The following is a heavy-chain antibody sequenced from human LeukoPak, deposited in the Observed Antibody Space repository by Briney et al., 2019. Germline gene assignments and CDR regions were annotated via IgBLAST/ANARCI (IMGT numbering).Heavy chain of an antibody. Sequence: ASVKVSCKASGYTFTGYYMHWVRQAPGQGLEWMGWINPNSGGTNYAQKFQGRVTMTRDTSISTAYLQWSSLKASDTAMYYCARRPLGAFGQLNDAFDIWGQGTMVTVSS. CDR3: ARRPLGAFGQLNDAFDI. J-gene: IGHJ3*02. CDR1: GYTFTGYY. CDR2: INPNSGGT. D-gene: IGHD3-10*01. V-gene: IGHV1-2*02.